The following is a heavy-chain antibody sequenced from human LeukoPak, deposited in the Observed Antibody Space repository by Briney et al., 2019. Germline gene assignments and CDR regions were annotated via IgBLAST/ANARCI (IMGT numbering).Heavy chain of an antibody. V-gene: IGHV4-59*01. CDR1: GGSISSYY. J-gene: IGHJ4*02. CDR2: IYYSGST. Sequence: SETLSLTCTVSGGSISSYYWSWIRQPPGKGLEWIGYIYYSGSTNYNPSLKSRVTISVDTSKNQFSLKLSSVAAVDTSVYYCARDKCRPSLYWGRETLVTVSS. CDR3: ARDKCRPSLY. D-gene: IGHD5/OR15-5a*01.